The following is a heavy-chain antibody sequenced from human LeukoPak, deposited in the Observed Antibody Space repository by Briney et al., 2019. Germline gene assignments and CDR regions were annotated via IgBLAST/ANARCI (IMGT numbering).Heavy chain of an antibody. CDR1: GYSFTNYW. V-gene: IGHV5-51*01. J-gene: IGHJ4*02. CDR3: ARQTDMARSGDF. D-gene: IGHD5-24*01. CDR2: IDPSDSDT. Sequence: GESLKISCKASGYSFTNYWIGWVRQMPEKGLEGMVIIDPSDSDTRYTPSFQGHVTISADKSLTPASLQWNSLKASDTAMYYCARQTDMARSGDFWGQGTLVTVSS.